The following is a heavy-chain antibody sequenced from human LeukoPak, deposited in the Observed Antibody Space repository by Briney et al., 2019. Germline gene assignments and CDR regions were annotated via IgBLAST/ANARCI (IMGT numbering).Heavy chain of an antibody. Sequence: SETLSLTCTVSGGSISSSSYYWGWIRQPPGKGLEWIGSIYYSGSTYYNPPLKSRVTISVDTSKNQFSLKLSSVTAADTAVYYCARSMGIAVAGLDYWGQGTLVTVSS. D-gene: IGHD6-19*01. CDR1: GGSISSSSYY. CDR2: IYYSGST. V-gene: IGHV4-39*01. J-gene: IGHJ4*02. CDR3: ARSMGIAVAGLDY.